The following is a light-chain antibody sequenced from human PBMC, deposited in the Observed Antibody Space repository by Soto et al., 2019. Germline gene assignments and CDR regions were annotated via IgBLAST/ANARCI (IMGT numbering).Light chain of an antibody. Sequence: QSVLTQPASLSGSPGQSITISCTGTSSDIGGYNYVSWYQQHPGKAPKLMIRDVSRRPSGVSRRFAGSKSGNTASLSISGLQAADEAYYYCSSYTSSSSVIFGGGTQLAVL. CDR1: SSDIGGYNY. CDR3: SSYTSSSSVI. V-gene: IGLV2-14*01. J-gene: IGLJ2*01. CDR2: DVS.